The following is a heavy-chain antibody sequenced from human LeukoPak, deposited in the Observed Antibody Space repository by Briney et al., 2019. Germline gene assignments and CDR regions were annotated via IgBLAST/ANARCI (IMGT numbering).Heavy chain of an antibody. V-gene: IGHV3-66*01. CDR3: ASPYGSGKDYFDY. Sequence: GGSLRLSCAASGFTVSINYMTWVRQAPGTGLEWVSVIYGGGGTYYADSVKGRFTISRDNSKNTLYLQMNSLRAEDTAVYYCASPYGSGKDYFDYWGQGTLVTVSS. CDR1: GFTVSINY. D-gene: IGHD3-10*01. J-gene: IGHJ4*02. CDR2: IYGGGGT.